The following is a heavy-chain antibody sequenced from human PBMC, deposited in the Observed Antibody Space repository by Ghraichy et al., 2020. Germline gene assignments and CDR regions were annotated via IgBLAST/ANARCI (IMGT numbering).Heavy chain of an antibody. CDR3: AGHLVNWGDRGPTIDY. D-gene: IGHD7-27*01. CDR2: ISYSGST. V-gene: IGHV4-39*01. J-gene: IGHJ4*02. Sequence: SETLSLTCTVSGGSISSSGYYWGWIRQPPGKGLEWIGSISYSGSTYYNPSLKSRVTISVDTPKNQFSLKLSSVTAADTAVYYCAGHLVNWGDRGPTIDYWGQGTLVTVSS. CDR1: GGSISSSGYY.